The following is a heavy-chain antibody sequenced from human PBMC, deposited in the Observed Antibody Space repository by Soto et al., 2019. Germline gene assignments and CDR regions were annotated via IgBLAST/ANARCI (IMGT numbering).Heavy chain of an antibody. J-gene: IGHJ6*02. CDR1: GYTFTSYG. Sequence: QVQLVQSGAEVKKPGASVKVSCKASGYTFTSYGISWVRQAPGQGLEWMGWISAYNGNTNYAQKLQGRVTMTTDTSPSTAYMELRSLRSDDTAVYYCARDTYYYDSSGYHYGMDVWGQGTTVTVSS. D-gene: IGHD3-22*01. CDR2: ISAYNGNT. V-gene: IGHV1-18*01. CDR3: ARDTYYYDSSGYHYGMDV.